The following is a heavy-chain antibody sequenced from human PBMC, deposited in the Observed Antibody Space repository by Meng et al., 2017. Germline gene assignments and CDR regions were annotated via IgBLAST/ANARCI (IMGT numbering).Heavy chain of an antibody. CDR2: MNPNSGNT. Sequence: ASVKVSCKASGYTFASYDINWVRQATGQGLEWMGWMNPNSGNTGYAQKFQGRVTMTRNTSISTAYMELSSLRSEDTAVYYCARDHSRRGWELLYYYYGMDVWGQGTTVT. J-gene: IGHJ6*01. CDR1: GYTFASYD. CDR3: ARDHSRRGWELLYYYYGMDV. D-gene: IGHD1-26*01. V-gene: IGHV1-8*01.